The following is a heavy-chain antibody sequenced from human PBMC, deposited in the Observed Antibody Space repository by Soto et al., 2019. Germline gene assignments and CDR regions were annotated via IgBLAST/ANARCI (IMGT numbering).Heavy chain of an antibody. D-gene: IGHD5-12*01. CDR3: VKGHDEDLGYDLDYFNY. CDR2: IWYDGSNK. CDR1: GFTFSSYG. V-gene: IGHV3-33*06. Sequence: GGSLRLSCAASGFTFSSYGMHWVRQAPGKGLEWVAVIWYDGSNKYYADSVKGRFTISRDNSKNTLYLQMNSLRAEDTAFYYCVKGHDEDLGYDLDYFNYWGQGT. J-gene: IGHJ4*02.